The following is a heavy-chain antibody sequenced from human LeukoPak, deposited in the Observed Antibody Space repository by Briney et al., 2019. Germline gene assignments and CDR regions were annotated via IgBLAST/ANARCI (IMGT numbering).Heavy chain of an antibody. V-gene: IGHV3-23*01. CDR1: GFSFSTFA. J-gene: IGHJ5*02. Sequence: PGGSLRVCCAASGFSFSTFAMSWVRQTPGKGLEWVSAISGNGDSTYYADSVKGRFTISRDNSKNTLYLQINSLRAEDTAVYYCAKENSRRPENWFDPWGQGTLVTVSS. CDR3: AKENSRRPENWFDP. CDR2: ISGNGDST. D-gene: IGHD1-14*01.